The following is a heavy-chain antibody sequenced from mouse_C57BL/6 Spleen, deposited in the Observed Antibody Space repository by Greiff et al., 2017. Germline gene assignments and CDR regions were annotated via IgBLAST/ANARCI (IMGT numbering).Heavy chain of an antibody. CDR2: IYPRSGNT. Sequence: QVQLKESGAELARPGASVKLSCKASGYTFTSYGISWVKQRTGQGLEWIGEIYPRSGNTYYNEKFKGKATLTADKSSSTAYMELRSLTSEDSAVYFCARSDYSNYWYFDVWGTGTTVTVSS. V-gene: IGHV1-81*01. CDR1: GYTFTSYG. J-gene: IGHJ1*03. CDR3: ARSDYSNYWYFDV. D-gene: IGHD2-5*01.